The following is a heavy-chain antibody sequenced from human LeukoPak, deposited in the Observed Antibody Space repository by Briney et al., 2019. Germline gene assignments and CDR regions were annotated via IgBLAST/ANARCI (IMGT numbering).Heavy chain of an antibody. D-gene: IGHD3-10*01. CDR2: ISYDGSNK. V-gene: IGHV3-30*18. Sequence: GGSLRLSCAASGFTFSSYGMHWVRQAPGKGLEWVAVISYDGSNKYYADSVKGRFTISRDNSENTLYLQMNSLRAEDTAVYYCAKDHHMVRGVPDYWGQGTLVTVSS. CDR1: GFTFSSYG. J-gene: IGHJ4*02. CDR3: AKDHHMVRGVPDY.